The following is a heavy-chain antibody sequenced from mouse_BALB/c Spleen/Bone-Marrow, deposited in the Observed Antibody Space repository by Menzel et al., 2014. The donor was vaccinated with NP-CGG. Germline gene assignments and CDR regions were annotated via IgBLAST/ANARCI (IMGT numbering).Heavy chain of an antibody. D-gene: IGHD2-14*01. CDR2: IRNKANGYTT. Sequence: EVKLMESGGGLVQPGGSLRLSCATSGFTFTGYYMSWVRQPPGKALEWLGFIRNKANGYTTEYSASVKGRFTISRDNSQSILYLQMNTLRAEDSATYYCARDRRYDLAWFAYWGQGTLVTVSA. CDR3: ARDRRYDLAWFAY. J-gene: IGHJ3*01. CDR1: GFTFTGYY. V-gene: IGHV7-3*02.